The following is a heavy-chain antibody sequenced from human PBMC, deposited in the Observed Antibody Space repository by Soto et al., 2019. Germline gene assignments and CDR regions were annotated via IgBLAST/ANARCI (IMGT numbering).Heavy chain of an antibody. Sequence: QVQLVQSGAEVKKPGASVKVSCKASGYTFISYGISWVRQAPGQGLEWMGWISAYNGNTNYAQKLQGRVTMTTDTSTSTAYMELRSLRSDDTAIYYCARDRRQWMGSSQPDAFDIWGQGTMVTVSS. CDR3: ARDRRQWMGSSQPDAFDI. CDR1: GYTFISYG. CDR2: ISAYNGNT. J-gene: IGHJ3*02. D-gene: IGHD6-19*01. V-gene: IGHV1-18*01.